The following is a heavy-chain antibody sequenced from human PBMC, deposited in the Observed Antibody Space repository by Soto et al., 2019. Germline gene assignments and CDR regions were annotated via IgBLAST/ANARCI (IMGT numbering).Heavy chain of an antibody. D-gene: IGHD3-10*01. J-gene: IGHJ6*02. V-gene: IGHV1-18*01. Sequence: ASVKVSCKASGYTFTSYGISWVRQAPGQGLEWMGWISAYNGNTNYAQKLQGRVTMTTDTSTSTAYMELRSLRSDDTAVYYCARDVLLWFGELFYYYYGMDVWGQGTTVTVSS. CDR2: ISAYNGNT. CDR1: GYTFTSYG. CDR3: ARDVLLWFGELFYYYYGMDV.